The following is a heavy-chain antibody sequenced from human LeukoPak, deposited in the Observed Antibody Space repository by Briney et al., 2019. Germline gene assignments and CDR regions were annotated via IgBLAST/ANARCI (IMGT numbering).Heavy chain of an antibody. V-gene: IGHV4-38-2*02. Sequence: SETLSLTCTVSGYSTSSGYYWGWIRQPPGKGLEWIGNIYHSGDTYYNPSLKSRVTISLDTSKNQFSLKLSSVTAADTAVYYCARVYYYGSGSYYSFVDYWGQGTLVTVSS. CDR2: IYHSGDT. D-gene: IGHD3-10*01. CDR3: ARVYYYGSGSYYSFVDY. J-gene: IGHJ4*02. CDR1: GYSTSSGYY.